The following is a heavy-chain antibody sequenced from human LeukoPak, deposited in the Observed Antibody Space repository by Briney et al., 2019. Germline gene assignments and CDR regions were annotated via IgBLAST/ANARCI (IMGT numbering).Heavy chain of an antibody. CDR2: ISSSGSTI. J-gene: IGHJ6*03. Sequence: GGSLRLSCAASGFTFSSYEMNWVRQAPGKGLEWVSYISSSGSTIYYADSVKGRFTISRDNAKNSLYLQMNSLRAEDTAVYYCARDRYSSSWSYYYYYMVVCGKGTTVTVSS. CDR3: ARDRYSSSWSYYYYYMVV. CDR1: GFTFSSYE. D-gene: IGHD6-13*01. V-gene: IGHV3-48*03.